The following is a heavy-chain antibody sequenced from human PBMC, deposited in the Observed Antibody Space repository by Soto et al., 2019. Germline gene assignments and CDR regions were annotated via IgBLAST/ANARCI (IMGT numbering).Heavy chain of an antibody. D-gene: IGHD3-10*01. CDR1: GGSIRGGDYY. CDR3: ARLSSLYYNSDYGGYYFDY. CDR2: IFYSGNS. Sequence: QVQLQESGPGLVKPSQTLSLTCTVSGGSIRGGDYYWSWIRQHPGQGLEWIGYIFYSGNSFYNPSLKSGVTISVDTSKNQFSLQLSSVTAADTAIYYCARLSSLYYNSDYGGYYFDYWGQGTLVSVSS. V-gene: IGHV4-31*03. J-gene: IGHJ4*02.